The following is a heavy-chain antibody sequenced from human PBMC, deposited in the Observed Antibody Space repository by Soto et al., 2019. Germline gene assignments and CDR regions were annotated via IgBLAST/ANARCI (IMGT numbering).Heavy chain of an antibody. Sequence: QVQLVESGGGVVQPGRSLRLSCAASGFTFSSYAMHWVRQAPGKGLEWVAVISYDGSNKYYADSVKGRFTISRDNSKNTLYLQMNSLRAEDTAVYYCARDYGGDYALTWFDPWGQGTLVTVSS. CDR1: GFTFSSYA. CDR2: ISYDGSNK. V-gene: IGHV3-30-3*01. J-gene: IGHJ5*02. CDR3: ARDYGGDYALTWFDP. D-gene: IGHD4-17*01.